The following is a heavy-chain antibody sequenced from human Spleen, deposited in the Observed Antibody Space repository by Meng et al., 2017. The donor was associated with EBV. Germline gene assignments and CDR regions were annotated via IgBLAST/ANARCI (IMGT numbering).Heavy chain of an antibody. CDR3: ARAPRGSYLDY. V-gene: IGHV3-11*01. Sequence: QVQLVESGGDVVKPGGSLRLSCADSGFTFSDHYISWIRQAPGRGLEWLSSISGSGRTILDTDSVKGRFTISRDNADNSVYLDMSSLRAEDTAVYYCARAPRGSYLDYWGQGTLVTVSS. CDR1: GFTFSDHY. D-gene: IGHD5-12*01. CDR2: ISGSGRTI. J-gene: IGHJ4*02.